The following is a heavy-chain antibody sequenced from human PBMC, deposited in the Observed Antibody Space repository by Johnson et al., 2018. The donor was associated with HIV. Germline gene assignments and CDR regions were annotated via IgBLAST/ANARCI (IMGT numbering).Heavy chain of an antibody. CDR2: IYSAGTT. D-gene: IGHD3-10*01. CDR3: ARKVRFGPFDI. CDR1: GFTFSSYG. Sequence: QVQLVESGGGVVQPGRSLRLSCAASGFTFSSYGMHWVRQAPGKGLEWVSIIYSAGTTYYVDSVKGRFTISRDNSKNTLYLQMNSLRAEDTAVHYCARKVRFGPFDIWGQGTMVTVSS. V-gene: IGHV3-NL1*01. J-gene: IGHJ3*02.